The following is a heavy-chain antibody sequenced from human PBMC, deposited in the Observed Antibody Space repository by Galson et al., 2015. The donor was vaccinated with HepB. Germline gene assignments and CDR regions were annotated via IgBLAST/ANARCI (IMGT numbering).Heavy chain of an antibody. D-gene: IGHD3-16*01. V-gene: IGHV3-72*01. Sequence: SLRLSCAASGFTFSGSAIHWVRQAPGKGLEWVGLVKTKGDGYSTDYAASVKGRFTTSTDDSKNSLYLHMNSLKIEDSAVYYCSRENWGRLDVWGQGTTVTVSS. CDR3: SRENWGRLDV. CDR1: GFTFSGSA. CDR2: VKTKGDGYST. J-gene: IGHJ6*02.